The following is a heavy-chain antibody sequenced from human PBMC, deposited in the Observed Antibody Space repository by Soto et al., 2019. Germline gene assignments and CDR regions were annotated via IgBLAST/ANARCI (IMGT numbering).Heavy chain of an antibody. J-gene: IGHJ4*02. D-gene: IGHD1-1*01. CDR3: VRDWESTTQTWRFWDS. CDR2: IIPIFGVT. CDR1: GGTFNSYT. V-gene: IGHV1-69*04. Sequence: QVQVVQSGAEVKKPGSSVKVSCKASGGTFNSYTITWVRQAPGQGLEWLGRIIPIFGVTNYAQKFQDRLTMSADRPTTTAYMELSSLKSADTADYYCVRDWESTTQTWRFWDSWGQGTLVTVSS.